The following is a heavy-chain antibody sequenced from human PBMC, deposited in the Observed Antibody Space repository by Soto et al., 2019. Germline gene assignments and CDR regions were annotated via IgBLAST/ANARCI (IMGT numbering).Heavy chain of an antibody. CDR2: ISGSGGST. V-gene: IGHV3-23*01. D-gene: IGHD3-22*01. CDR1: GFTFSSYA. Sequence: GGSLRLSCAASGFTFSSYAMSWVRQAPGKGLEWVSAISGSGGSTYYADSVKGRFTISRDNSKNTLYLQMNSLRAEDTAVYYCAKGWNYYDSSGYIAYWGQGTLVTVSS. J-gene: IGHJ4*02. CDR3: AKGWNYYDSSGYIAY.